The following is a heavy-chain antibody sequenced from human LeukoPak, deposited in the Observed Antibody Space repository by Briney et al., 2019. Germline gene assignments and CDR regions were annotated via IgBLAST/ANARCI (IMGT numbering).Heavy chain of an antibody. J-gene: IGHJ6*03. Sequence: SETLSLTCTVSGGSISSSSYYWGWIRQPPGKGLEWIGSIYYSGSTYYNPSLKSRITMSVDTSKNQFSLKLSSVTAADTAVYYCARDKTSYYYYYYYMDVWGKGTTVTVSS. CDR1: GGSISSSSYY. D-gene: IGHD2-2*01. CDR2: IYYSGST. V-gene: IGHV4-39*02. CDR3: ARDKTSYYYYYYYMDV.